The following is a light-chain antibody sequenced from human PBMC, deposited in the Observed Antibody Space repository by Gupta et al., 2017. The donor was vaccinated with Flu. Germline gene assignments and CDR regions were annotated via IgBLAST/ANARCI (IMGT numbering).Light chain of an antibody. CDR1: RSDIGNNC. CDR2: INN. V-gene: IGLV1-51*01. CDR3: ATWDGRLSGVL. Sequence: KVRLSCCGRRSDIGNNCVARYQQFPGTAPELLVYINNRRHSGFPDRFYDSKSGTSATLVSTRIQTGDEADYYCATWDGRLSGVLFGGGTKLTVL. J-gene: IGLJ2*01.